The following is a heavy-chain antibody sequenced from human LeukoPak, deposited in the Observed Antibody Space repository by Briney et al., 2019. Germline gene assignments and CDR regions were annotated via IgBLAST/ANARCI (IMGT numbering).Heavy chain of an antibody. D-gene: IGHD3-16*01. Sequence: PGGSLRLSCAASGFTFSDYYMSWIRQAPGKGLEWVSYISSSGTAMYYADSVNGRFTISRDNAKNSLYLQMNSLRVEDTAVYYCAKRGQPLADYWGQGTLVTVSS. J-gene: IGHJ4*02. CDR1: GFTFSDYY. V-gene: IGHV3-11*01. CDR2: ISSSGTAM. CDR3: AKRGQPLADY.